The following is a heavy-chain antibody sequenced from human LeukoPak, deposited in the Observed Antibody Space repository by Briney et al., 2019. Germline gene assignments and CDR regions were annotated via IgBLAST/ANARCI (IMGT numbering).Heavy chain of an antibody. Sequence: GGSLRLSCAASGFTFSSYSLNWVRLAPGKGLEWVSSISSSGSYIYYADSVKGRFTISRDNAKNSLYLQMNSLRAEDTAVYYCARDELHTGTYFPFDYWGQGTLVTVSS. CDR3: ARDELHTGTYFPFDY. CDR2: ISSSGSYI. V-gene: IGHV3-21*01. D-gene: IGHD1-26*01. J-gene: IGHJ4*02. CDR1: GFTFSSYS.